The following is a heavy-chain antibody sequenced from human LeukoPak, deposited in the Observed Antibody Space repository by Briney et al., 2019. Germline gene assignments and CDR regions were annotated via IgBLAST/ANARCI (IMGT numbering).Heavy chain of an antibody. J-gene: IGHJ4*02. CDR1: GFTFSNSA. CDR2: ISGSGSGGST. V-gene: IGHV3-23*01. D-gene: IGHD5-24*01. Sequence: GGSLRLSCAASGFTFSNSAMSWVRQAPGKGLEWVSSISGSGSGGSTYYADSVKGRFTISRDNSKNTLYLQMNSLAAEDTAVYYCAKSGYNRFDYWGQGTLVTVSS. CDR3: AKSGYNRFDY.